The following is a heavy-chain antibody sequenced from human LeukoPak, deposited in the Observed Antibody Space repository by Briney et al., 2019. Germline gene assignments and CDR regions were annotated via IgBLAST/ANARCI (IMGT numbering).Heavy chain of an antibody. CDR3: TTDTSVLLWFGELAGDY. CDR2: IKSKTDGGTT. D-gene: IGHD3-10*01. V-gene: IGHV3-15*01. CDR1: GFTFSNAW. J-gene: IGHJ4*02. Sequence: GGSLRLSCAASGFTFSNAWMSWVRQAPGKGLEWFGRIKSKTDGGTTDYAAPVKGRFTISRDDSKNTLYLQMNSLKTEDTAVYYCTTDTSVLLWFGELAGDYWGQGTLVTVSS.